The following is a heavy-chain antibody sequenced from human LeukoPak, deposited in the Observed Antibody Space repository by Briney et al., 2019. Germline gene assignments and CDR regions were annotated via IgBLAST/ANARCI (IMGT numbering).Heavy chain of an antibody. V-gene: IGHV3-9*01. Sequence: GGSLRLSCAASGFTFDDYAMHWVRQVPGKGLEWVSGISWNSGNIIYADSVKGRFTVSRDNAKNSLYLQMYSLRPEDTALYYCAKVGIVGATHHAWRQGYYFDYWGQGALVTVSS. J-gene: IGHJ4*02. CDR3: AKVGIVGATHHAWRQGYYFDY. D-gene: IGHD1-26*01. CDR1: GFTFDDYA. CDR2: ISWNSGNI.